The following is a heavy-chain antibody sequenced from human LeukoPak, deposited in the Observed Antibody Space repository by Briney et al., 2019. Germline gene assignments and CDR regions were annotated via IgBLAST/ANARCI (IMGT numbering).Heavy chain of an antibody. J-gene: IGHJ4*02. CDR2: IYTSGST. V-gene: IGHV4-4*07. CDR3: ARENSGSYREFDY. CDR1: GGSISSYY. D-gene: IGHD1-26*01. Sequence: PSETLSLTCTVSGGSISSYYWGWIRQPAGKGLEWIGRIYTSGSTNYNVSLKSRVSMSVDTSKNQFSLKLSSVTAADTAVFYCARENSGSYREFDYGGQGTLVTVSS.